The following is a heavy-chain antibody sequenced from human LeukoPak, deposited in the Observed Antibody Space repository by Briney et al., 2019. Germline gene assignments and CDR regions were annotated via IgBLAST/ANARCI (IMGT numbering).Heavy chain of an antibody. CDR3: ARDEWLVRGGGFDY. J-gene: IGHJ4*02. CDR2: TYYRSKWYN. V-gene: IGHV6-1*01. CDR1: GDSVSSNSAA. Sequence: PSQTLSLTCAISGDSVSSNSAAWNWIRQSPSRGLEWLGRTYYRSKWYNDYAVSVKSRVTINPDTSKNQFSLQLNSVTPEDTAVYYCARDEWLVRGGGFDYWGQGTLVTVSS. D-gene: IGHD6-19*01.